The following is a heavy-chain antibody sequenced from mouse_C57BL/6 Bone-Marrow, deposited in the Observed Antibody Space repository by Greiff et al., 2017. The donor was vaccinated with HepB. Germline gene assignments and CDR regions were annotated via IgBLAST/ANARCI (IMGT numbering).Heavy chain of an antibody. CDR3: ARHNYYGSSYGYAMDY. J-gene: IGHJ4*01. Sequence: VKLKESGPGLVAPSQSLSITCTVSGFSLTSYGVHWVRQPPGKGLEWLVVIWSDGSTTYNSALKSRLSISKDNSKSQVFLKMNSLQTDDTAMYYCARHNYYGSSYGYAMDYWGQGTSVTVSS. CDR1: GFSLTSYG. D-gene: IGHD1-1*01. CDR2: IWSDGST. V-gene: IGHV2-6-1*01.